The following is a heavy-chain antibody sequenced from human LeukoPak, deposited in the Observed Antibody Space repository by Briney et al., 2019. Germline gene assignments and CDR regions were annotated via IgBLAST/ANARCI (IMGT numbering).Heavy chain of an antibody. J-gene: IGHJ4*02. CDR3: ARGLSAIVH. CDR2: INHSGST. D-gene: IGHD2-21*02. CDR1: GGSFSGYY. V-gene: IGHV4-34*01. Sequence: SSETLSLTCAVYGGSFSGYYWSWLRQPPGKGLEWIGEINHSGSTNYNPSLKSRVTISIDTSKNQFSLKLNSVTAADTAVYYCARGLSAIVHWGQGTLVTVSS.